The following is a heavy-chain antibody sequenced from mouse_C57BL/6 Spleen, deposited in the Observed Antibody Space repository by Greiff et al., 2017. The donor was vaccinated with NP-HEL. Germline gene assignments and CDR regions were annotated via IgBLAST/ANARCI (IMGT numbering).Heavy chain of an antibody. CDR1: GYTFPSYW. Sequence: QVQLQQPGAELVMPGASVKLSCKASGYTFPSYWMHWVKQRPGQGLEWIGEIDPSDSYTNYNQKFKGKSTLTVDKSSSTAYMQLSSLTSEDSAVYYCARVGSSHWYFDVWGTGTTVTVSS. J-gene: IGHJ1*03. D-gene: IGHD1-1*01. CDR3: ARVGSSHWYFDV. CDR2: IDPSDSYT. V-gene: IGHV1-69*01.